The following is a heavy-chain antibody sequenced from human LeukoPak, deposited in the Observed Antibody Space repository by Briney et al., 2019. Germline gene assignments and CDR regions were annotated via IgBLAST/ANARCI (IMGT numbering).Heavy chain of an antibody. V-gene: IGHV1-69*06. J-gene: IGHJ4*02. D-gene: IGHD3-10*01. CDR1: GGTFSSYA. CDR2: IIPIFGTA. CDR3: AKGPVVRGVTVILKTGEKGALDY. Sequence: SVKVSCKASGGTFSSYAISWVRQAPGQGLEWMGGIIPIFGTANYAQKFQGRVTITANKSTSTAYMELSSLRSEDTAVYYCAKGPVVRGVTVILKTGEKGALDYWGQGTLVTVSS.